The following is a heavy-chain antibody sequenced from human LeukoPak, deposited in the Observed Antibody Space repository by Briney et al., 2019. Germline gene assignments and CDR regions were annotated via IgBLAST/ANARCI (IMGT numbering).Heavy chain of an antibody. CDR1: GFTFSSHA. V-gene: IGHV3-30-3*01. J-gene: IGHJ5*02. D-gene: IGHD3-10*01. Sequence: PGGSLRLSCAASGFTFSSHAMHWVRQAPGKGLERVAVISYDGSNKYYADSVKGRFTISRDNSKNTLYLQMNSLRAEDTAVYYCARDRYSRYYYGSGSFLGWFDPWGQGTLVTVSS. CDR2: ISYDGSNK. CDR3: ARDRYSRYYYGSGSFLGWFDP.